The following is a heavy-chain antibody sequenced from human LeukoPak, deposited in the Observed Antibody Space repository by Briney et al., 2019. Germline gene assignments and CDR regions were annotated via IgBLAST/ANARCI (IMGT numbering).Heavy chain of an antibody. Sequence: GASVKVSCKASGGTFSSYAISWVRQAPGQGLEWMGIINPSGGSTSYAQKFQGRVTMTRDTSTSTVYMELSSLRSEDTAVYYCARGEPWLVPVDQYYFDYWGQGTLVTVSS. V-gene: IGHV1-46*01. J-gene: IGHJ4*02. CDR3: ARGEPWLVPVDQYYFDY. CDR1: GGTFSSYA. D-gene: IGHD6-19*01. CDR2: INPSGGST.